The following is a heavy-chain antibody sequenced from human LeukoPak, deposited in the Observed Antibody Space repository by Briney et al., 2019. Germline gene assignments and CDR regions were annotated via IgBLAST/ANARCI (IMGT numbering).Heavy chain of an antibody. CDR3: AKRSGGYNTDY. D-gene: IGHD2-15*01. Sequence: QTAGTLRLSCAASGFTFSSYNLRWVRQAPGEGLEGVAVISYDGSNTYYAASVKGRFTISRDNSKNTLYLQMNSLRAEDTAVYYCAKRSGGYNTDYWGQGTLVTVSS. CDR1: GFTFSSYN. V-gene: IGHV3-30*18. J-gene: IGHJ4*02. CDR2: ISYDGSNT.